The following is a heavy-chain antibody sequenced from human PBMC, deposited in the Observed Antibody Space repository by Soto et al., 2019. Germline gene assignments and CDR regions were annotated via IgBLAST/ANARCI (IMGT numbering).Heavy chain of an antibody. J-gene: IGHJ4*02. D-gene: IGHD6-19*01. CDR1: GGSISSSSYY. CDR3: ARLTPQWPYLDY. Sequence: SETLSLTCTVSGGSISSSSYYWSWIRQPPGKGLEWIGYIYYSGSTNYNPSLKSRVTISVDTSKNQFSLNLSSVTAADTAVYFCARLTPQWPYLDYWGQGTLVPVSS. V-gene: IGHV4-61*05. CDR2: IYYSGST.